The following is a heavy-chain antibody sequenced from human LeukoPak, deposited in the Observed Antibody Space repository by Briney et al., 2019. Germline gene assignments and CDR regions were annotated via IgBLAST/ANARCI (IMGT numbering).Heavy chain of an antibody. CDR3: ARGGGSGYDSGQGY. Sequence: PSETLSLTCTVSGGSISSGSYHWSWIRQPPGKGLEWIGYIYYSGSTNYNPSLKSRVTISVDTSKNQFSLKLSSVTAADTAVYYCARGGGSGYDSGQGYWGQGTLVTVSS. CDR1: GGSISSGSYH. D-gene: IGHD5-12*01. CDR2: IYYSGST. V-gene: IGHV4-61*01. J-gene: IGHJ4*02.